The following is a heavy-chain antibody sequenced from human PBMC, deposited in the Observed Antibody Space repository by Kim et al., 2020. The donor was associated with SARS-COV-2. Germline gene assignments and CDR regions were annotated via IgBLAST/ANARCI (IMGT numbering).Heavy chain of an antibody. V-gene: IGHV3-15*01. D-gene: IGHD3-10*01. CDR3: ATVGRVY. J-gene: IGHJ4*02. CDR2: IKRKTDGATI. CDR1: GFTFNNSW. Sequence: GGSLRLSCVASGFTFNNSWMSWVRQAPGRGLEWVCHIKRKTDGATIDYAAAVKYRFTISRDDSKNTLYLQMKSLKIEDTAVYYCATVGRVYWGQGTLVSVST.